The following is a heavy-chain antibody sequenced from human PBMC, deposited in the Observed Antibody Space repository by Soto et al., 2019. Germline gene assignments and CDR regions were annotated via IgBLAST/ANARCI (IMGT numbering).Heavy chain of an antibody. CDR2: IYSGGDT. D-gene: IGHD3-22*01. CDR1: GFTVNSNY. V-gene: IGHV3-53*01. Sequence: PGGSLRLSCAASGFTVNSNYMSWVRQAPGKGPEWVSVIYSGGDTYYADSVRGRFTVSRVNSKNPLFLQMNSLRAEDTAVYYCARGVGWLVNAFDIWGQGTMVTVSS. CDR3: ARGVGWLVNAFDI. J-gene: IGHJ3*02.